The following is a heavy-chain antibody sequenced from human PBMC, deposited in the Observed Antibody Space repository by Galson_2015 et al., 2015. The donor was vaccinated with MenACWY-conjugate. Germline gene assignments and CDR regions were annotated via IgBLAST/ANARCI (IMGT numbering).Heavy chain of an antibody. V-gene: IGHV5-51*03. Sequence: QSGAEVKEPGESLKISCKGFGYSFSNYWIGWVRQMPGKGLEWMGIIYPGDSDTRYRPSFQGQVTISADKSTNTAYLQWSSLKASDTAMYYCTRRGSSWGADEHWGQGTLVTVSS. CDR3: TRRGSSWGADEH. CDR1: GYSFSNYW. D-gene: IGHD2-15*01. J-gene: IGHJ4*02. CDR2: IYPGDSDT.